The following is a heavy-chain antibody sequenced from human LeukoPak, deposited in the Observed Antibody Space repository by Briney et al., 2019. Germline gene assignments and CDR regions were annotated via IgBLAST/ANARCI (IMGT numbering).Heavy chain of an antibody. Sequence: GASVKVSCKASGYTFASYYMHWVRQAPGQGFEWMGIINPSGGCTSYAQKFQGRVTVTRDTSTSTVYMDLRSLRSEDTAVYYCARPLAPVMLNAFDIWGQGTMITVSS. CDR1: GYTFASYY. CDR2: INPSGGCT. J-gene: IGHJ3*02. CDR3: ARPLAPVMLNAFDI. V-gene: IGHV1-46*01. D-gene: IGHD3-16*01.